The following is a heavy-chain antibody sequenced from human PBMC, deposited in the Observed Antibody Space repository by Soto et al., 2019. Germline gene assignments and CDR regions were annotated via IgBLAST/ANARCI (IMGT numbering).Heavy chain of an antibody. CDR1: GFTSSSYS. CDR3: ARDNSISYYDIEGPSTHYFDY. D-gene: IGHD3-22*01. CDR2: ISSSSSYI. Sequence: GSLRLSCAASGFTSSSYSMNWVRQAPGKGLEWVSSISSSSSYIYYADSVKGRFTISRDNAKNSLYLQMNSLRAEDTAVYYCARDNSISYYDIEGPSTHYFDYWGQGTLVTVSS. V-gene: IGHV3-21*01. J-gene: IGHJ4*02.